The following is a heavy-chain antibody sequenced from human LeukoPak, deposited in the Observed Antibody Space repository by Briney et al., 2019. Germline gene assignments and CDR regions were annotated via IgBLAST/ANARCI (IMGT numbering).Heavy chain of an antibody. V-gene: IGHV3-23*01. CDR1: GFPFSTND. CDR3: AKVKNYWYFEN. D-gene: IGHD1-7*01. J-gene: IGHJ4*02. CDR2: ISGSASGGT. Sequence: GGSLRLSCAASGFPFSTNDMTWVRQAPGKGLEWVSAISGSASGGTTYGDSVKGRFTISRDNSESTLYLQMNSLRVEDTAVYYCAKVKNYWYFENXGRGTLVTVSS.